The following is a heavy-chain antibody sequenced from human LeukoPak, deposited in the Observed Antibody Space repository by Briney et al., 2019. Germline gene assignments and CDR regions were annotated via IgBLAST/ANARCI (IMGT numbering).Heavy chain of an antibody. CDR2: IYVTGST. Sequence: SETLSLTSTVSGASISSYYWSCIRQPVGKALEWIGRIYVTGSTTYNPSLESRVTMSLDTSKNHLSLKLRSVTAADTAVYYGARDSGTTGEVKFDPWGQGALVTVSS. CDR3: ARDSGTTGEVKFDP. J-gene: IGHJ5*02. CDR1: GASISSYY. D-gene: IGHD1-7*01. V-gene: IGHV4-4*07.